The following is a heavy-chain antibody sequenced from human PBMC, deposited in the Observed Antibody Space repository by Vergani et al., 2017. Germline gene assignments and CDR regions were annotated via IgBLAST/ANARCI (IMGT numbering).Heavy chain of an antibody. CDR3: AREGDYYDSSGEAFDI. Sequence: QVQLQESGPGLVKPSETLSLTCTVSGGSISSYYWSWIRQPAGKGLEWIGRIYTRGSTNYNPSLKSRVTMSVDTSKNQFSLKLSSVTAADTAVYYCAREGDYYDSSGEAFDIWGQGTMVTVSS. CDR1: GGSISSYY. D-gene: IGHD3-22*01. CDR2: IYTRGST. V-gene: IGHV4-4*07. J-gene: IGHJ3*02.